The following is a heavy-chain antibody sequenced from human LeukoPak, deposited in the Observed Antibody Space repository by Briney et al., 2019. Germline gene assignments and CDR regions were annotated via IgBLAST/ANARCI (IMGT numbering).Heavy chain of an antibody. J-gene: IGHJ4*02. Sequence: GGSLRLSCAASGFTFSSYSMNWVRQAPGKGLEWVSSITSSSDYIYYADSVKGRFTISRDNAKNSLYLQMNSLRAEDTAVYYCAREFPEYSSSWYGYFDYWGQGTLVTVSS. CDR1: GFTFSSYS. D-gene: IGHD6-13*01. V-gene: IGHV3-21*01. CDR3: AREFPEYSSSWYGYFDY. CDR2: ITSSSDYI.